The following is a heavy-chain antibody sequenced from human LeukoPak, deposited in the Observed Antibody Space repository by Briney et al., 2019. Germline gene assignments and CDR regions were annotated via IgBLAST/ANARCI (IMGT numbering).Heavy chain of an antibody. D-gene: IGHD3-22*01. Sequence: PSETLSLTCTVSGYSISSGYYWGWIRQPPGKGLEWIGSIYHSGSTYYNPSLKSRVTISVDTSKNQFSLKLSSVTAADTAVYYCARDGKDAPYYYDSRGAFDIWGQGTMVTVSS. CDR1: GYSISSGYY. J-gene: IGHJ3*02. CDR3: ARDGKDAPYYYDSRGAFDI. V-gene: IGHV4-38-2*02. CDR2: IYHSGST.